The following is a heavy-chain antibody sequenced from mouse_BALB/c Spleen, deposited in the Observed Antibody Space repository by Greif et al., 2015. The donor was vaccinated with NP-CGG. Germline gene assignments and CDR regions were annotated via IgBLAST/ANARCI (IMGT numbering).Heavy chain of an antibody. CDR1: GYTFTSYW. J-gene: IGHJ3*01. V-gene: IGHV1S22*01. CDR2: IYPGSGST. CDR3: TVYYRYSWCAY. Sequence: LQQSGSELVRPGASVKLSCKASGYTFTSYWMHWVKQRPGQGLEWIGNIYPGSGSTNYDEKFKSKATLTVDTSSSTAYMQLSSLTAEDSAVYYCTVYYRYSWCAYWGQGTLVTVSA. D-gene: IGHD2-14*01.